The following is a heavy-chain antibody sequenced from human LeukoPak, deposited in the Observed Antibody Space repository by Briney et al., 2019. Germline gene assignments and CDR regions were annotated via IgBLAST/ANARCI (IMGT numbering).Heavy chain of an antibody. Sequence: KTGGSLRLSCAASGFTVSSNYMSWVRQAPGKGLEWVSSISSSSSYIYYADSVKGRFTISRDNAKNSLYLQMNSLRAEDTAVYYCARASKPDYWGQGTLVTVSS. J-gene: IGHJ4*02. V-gene: IGHV3-21*01. CDR2: ISSSSSYI. CDR3: ARASKPDY. CDR1: GFTVSSNY.